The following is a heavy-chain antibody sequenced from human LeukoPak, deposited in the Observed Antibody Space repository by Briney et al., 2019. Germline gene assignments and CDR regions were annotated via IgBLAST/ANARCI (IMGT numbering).Heavy chain of an antibody. D-gene: IGHD4-11*01. V-gene: IGHV3-23*01. J-gene: IGHJ4*02. CDR2: ISGSGGST. CDR1: GFTVSSNY. Sequence: GGSLRLSCAASGFTVSSNYMSWVRQAPGKGLEWVSAISGSGGSTYYADSVKGRFTISRDNSKNTLYLQMNSLRAEDTAVYYCAKGGYSNYDGYFDYWGQGTLVTVSS. CDR3: AKGGYSNYDGYFDY.